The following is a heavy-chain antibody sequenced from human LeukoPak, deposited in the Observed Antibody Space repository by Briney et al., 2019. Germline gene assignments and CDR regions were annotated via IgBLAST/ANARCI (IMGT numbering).Heavy chain of an antibody. CDR3: ARDAKSEGDMGISSLDV. J-gene: IGHJ3*01. V-gene: IGHV3-9*01. D-gene: IGHD3-16*01. CDR1: GFTFDDYA. CDR2: ISWNSGSM. Sequence: GGSLRLSCAASGFTFDDYAMHWVRQAPGKGLGWVSGISWNSGSMDYADSVKGRFAISRGNADDSVHLQMKRLRAEDTAVYYCARDAKSEGDMGISSLDVWGQGTLVTVSS.